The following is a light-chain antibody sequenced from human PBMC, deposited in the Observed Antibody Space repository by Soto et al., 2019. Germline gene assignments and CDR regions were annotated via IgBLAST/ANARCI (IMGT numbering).Light chain of an antibody. J-gene: IGKJ5*01. CDR3: QQRSNWPPIT. V-gene: IGKV3-15*01. Sequence: EIVMTQSPVTLSVSPGEGATLFCRASQSVRNNLAWYQQKPGLAPRLLIYAVSTRATGVPARFSGNGSETEFTLTISGLQSDDFALYYCQQRSNWPPITFGQGTRLEIK. CDR2: AVS. CDR1: QSVRNN.